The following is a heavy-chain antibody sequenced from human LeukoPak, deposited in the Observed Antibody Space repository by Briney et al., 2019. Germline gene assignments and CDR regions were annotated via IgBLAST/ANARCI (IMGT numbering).Heavy chain of an antibody. CDR2: INHSGST. Sequence: ASETLSLTCAVYGGSFSGYYWSWIRQPPGKGLEWIGEINHSGSTNYIPSLKSRVTISVDTSKNQFSLKLSSVTAADTAVYYCARGSLAARAFDYWGQGTLVTVSS. CDR3: ARGSLAARAFDY. D-gene: IGHD6-6*01. V-gene: IGHV4-34*01. CDR1: GGSFSGYY. J-gene: IGHJ4*02.